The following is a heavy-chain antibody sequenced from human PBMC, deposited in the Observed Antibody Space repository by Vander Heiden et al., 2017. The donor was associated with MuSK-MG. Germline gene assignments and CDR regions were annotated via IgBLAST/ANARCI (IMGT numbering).Heavy chain of an antibody. CDR3: AKDPNLGYYDSSGYDGPDY. J-gene: IGHJ4*02. CDR1: GFTFSSYG. D-gene: IGHD3-22*01. V-gene: IGHV3-30*02. CDR2: IRYDVSNK. Sequence: QVQLVESGGGVVQPGGSLRLSCAASGFTFSSYGMHWVRQAPGKGLEWVAFIRYDVSNKYYADSVKGRFTISRDNSKNTLYLQMNSLRAEDTAVYYCAKDPNLGYYDSSGYDGPDYWGQGTLVTVSS.